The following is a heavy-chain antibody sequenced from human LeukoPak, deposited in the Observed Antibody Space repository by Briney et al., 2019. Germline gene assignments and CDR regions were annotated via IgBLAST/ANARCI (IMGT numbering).Heavy chain of an antibody. D-gene: IGHD3-3*01. CDR2: VHLDGRT. J-gene: IGHJ4*02. CDR1: GFTFSSYAM. Sequence: GSLRLSCAASGFTFSSYAMSWVRQAPGKGLEWIGEVHLDGRTNYNPSLKSRLIMSVDLPENHISLKLTSVTAADTAVYYCAREGGFYRPLDYSGQGTLVTVSS. CDR3: AREGGFYRPLDY. V-gene: IGHV4-4*02.